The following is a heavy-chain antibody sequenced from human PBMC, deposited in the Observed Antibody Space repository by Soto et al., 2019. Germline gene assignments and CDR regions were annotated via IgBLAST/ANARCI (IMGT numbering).Heavy chain of an antibody. CDR2: ISSATTTI. Sequence: EVQLVESGGGLVQPGGSLRLSCAASGFTFSSYSMNWVRQPPGKGLEWVSYISSATTTIYYADSVKGRFTISRDNAKNSVYLQMNSLRADDTAVYYWARGIAAAGPKLDYWGQGTLVTVSS. CDR1: GFTFSSYS. CDR3: ARGIAAAGPKLDY. D-gene: IGHD6-13*01. J-gene: IGHJ4*02. V-gene: IGHV3-48*01.